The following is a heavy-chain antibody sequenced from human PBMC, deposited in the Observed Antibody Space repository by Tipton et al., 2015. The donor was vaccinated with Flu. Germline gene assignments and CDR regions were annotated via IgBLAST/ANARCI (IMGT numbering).Heavy chain of an antibody. CDR2: IKSKTDSGTR. Sequence: SLRLSRVASGLTFSEAWMSWVRQAPGKGLEWVGRIKSKTDSGTRDFAAPVKGRFSISRDDSKNTLYLQMNSLKIEDTAVYYCTAGVGATDHDYWGQGTLVTVSS. D-gene: IGHD1-26*01. CDR1: GLTFSEAW. J-gene: IGHJ4*02. V-gene: IGHV3-15*01. CDR3: TAGVGATDHDY.